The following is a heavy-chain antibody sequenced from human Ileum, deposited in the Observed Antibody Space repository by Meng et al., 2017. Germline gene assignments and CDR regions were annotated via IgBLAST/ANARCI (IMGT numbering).Heavy chain of an antibody. J-gene: IGHJ4*02. CDR1: GASLSTGGYY. CDR2: SYYDGSS. V-gene: IGHV4-31*03. Sequence: QVHLQESGPVLVKPSQTLFLTCRVSGASLSTGGYYCGWIRQQPGKGLEWIGYSYYDGSSYYNPSLKSRPIISLDASKSQFSLRLTSMTAADTAIYYCTRGGFGYSVPFDFWGQGTLVTVSS. CDR3: TRGGFGYSVPFDF. D-gene: IGHD5/OR15-5a*01.